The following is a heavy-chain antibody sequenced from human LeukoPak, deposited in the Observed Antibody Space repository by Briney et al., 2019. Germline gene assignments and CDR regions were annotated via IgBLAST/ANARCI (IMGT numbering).Heavy chain of an antibody. J-gene: IGHJ4*02. CDR1: GFTFSTYG. V-gene: IGHV3-30*02. Sequence: GGSLRLSCEASGFTFSTYGMHWVRQAPGKGLEWVAFIRYDGSNKYYADSVKGRFTISRDNAKNSLHLQMNSLRAEDTAVYYCAKEGFGNYYSAYFDYWGQGTLVTVSS. CDR3: AKEGFGNYYSAYFDY. CDR2: IRYDGSNK. D-gene: IGHD1-26*01.